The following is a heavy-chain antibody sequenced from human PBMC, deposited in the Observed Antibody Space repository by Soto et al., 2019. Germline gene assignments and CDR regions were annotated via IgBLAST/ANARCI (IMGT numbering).Heavy chain of an antibody. Sequence: GGSLRLSCYVSGFTFSDFYMSWIRQSPGKGLEWLSYISPKSNYKQYAESVKGRHTISRDNAKNSLSLQMNSLRDEDTAVYYCAVLGRHGWGQGTTVTVSS. J-gene: IGHJ6*02. CDR3: AVLGRHG. CDR2: ISPKSNYK. D-gene: IGHD3-16*01. CDR1: GFTFSDFY. V-gene: IGHV3-11*06.